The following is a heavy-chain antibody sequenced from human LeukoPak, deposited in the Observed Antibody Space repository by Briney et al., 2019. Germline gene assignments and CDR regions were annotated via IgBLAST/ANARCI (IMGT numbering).Heavy chain of an antibody. CDR3: ARDMPASSGYSINYMDV. CDR1: GFTFDDYG. CDR2: INWNGGSA. Sequence: GGSLRLSCAASGFTFDDYGMSWVRQAPGKGLEWVSGINWNGGSAGYADSVKGRFTISRDNAKNSLYLKMNSLRAEDTALYYCARDMPASSGYSINYMDVWGKGNTVTVSS. V-gene: IGHV3-20*04. J-gene: IGHJ6*03. D-gene: IGHD3-22*01.